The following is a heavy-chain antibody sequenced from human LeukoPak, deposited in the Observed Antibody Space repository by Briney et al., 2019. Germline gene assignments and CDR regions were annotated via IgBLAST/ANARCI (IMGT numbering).Heavy chain of an antibody. J-gene: IGHJ3*02. CDR3: ARNPPRGIVVVADAFDI. CDR1: GGSISSFY. CDR2: INHSGST. V-gene: IGHV4-34*01. D-gene: IGHD3-22*01. Sequence: SETLSLTCTVSGGSISSFYWSWIRQAPGKGLEWIGEINHSGSTNYNPSLKSRVTISVDTSKNQFSLKLSSVTAADTAVYYCARNPPRGIVVVADAFDIWGQGTMVTVSS.